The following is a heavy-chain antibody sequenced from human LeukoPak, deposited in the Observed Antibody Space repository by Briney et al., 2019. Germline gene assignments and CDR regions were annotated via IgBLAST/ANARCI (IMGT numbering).Heavy chain of an antibody. CDR1: GFTVGSNT. CDR2: ISGSGGST. CDR3: AKDEYYYEY. V-gene: IGHV3-23*01. J-gene: IGHJ4*02. Sequence: PGGSLRLSCAASGFTVGSNTMSWVRQAPGKGLEWVSAISGSGGSTYYADSVKGRFTISRDNSKNTLYLQMNSLRAEDTAVYYCAKDEYYYEYWGQGTLVTVSS. D-gene: IGHD6-6*01.